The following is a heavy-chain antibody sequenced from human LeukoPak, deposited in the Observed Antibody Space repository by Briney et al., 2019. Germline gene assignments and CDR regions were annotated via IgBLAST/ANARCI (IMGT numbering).Heavy chain of an antibody. V-gene: IGHV3-11*04. CDR2: ISSSGSTI. J-gene: IGHJ6*03. D-gene: IGHD3-3*01. CDR3: ASQLRFLEWPGGYMDV. CDR1: GFTFSDYY. Sequence: PGGSLRLSCAASGFTFSDYYMNWVRQAPGKGLEWVSYISSSGSTIYYADSVKGRFTISRDNAKNSLYLQMNSLRAEDTAVYYCASQLRFLEWPGGYMDVWGKGTTVTVSS.